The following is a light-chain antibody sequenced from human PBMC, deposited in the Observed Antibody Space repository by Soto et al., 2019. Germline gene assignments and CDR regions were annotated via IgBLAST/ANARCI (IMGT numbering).Light chain of an antibody. J-gene: IGLJ3*02. CDR1: SGHITYI. V-gene: IGLV4-60*02. Sequence: QSVLTQSSSASASLGSSVKLTCTLSSGHITYIIAWHQQQPGKAPRYLMQLEGSGNYNKGSGVPDRFSGSSAGADRYLTISNRQCEDEADYDCETWDSNSHGVFGGGTKPTVL. CDR3: ETWDSNSHGV. CDR2: LEGSGNY.